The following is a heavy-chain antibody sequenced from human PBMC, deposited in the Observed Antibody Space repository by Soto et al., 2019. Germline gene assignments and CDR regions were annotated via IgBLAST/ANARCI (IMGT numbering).Heavy chain of an antibody. CDR3: ARAREYSSSYYYYYYMDV. J-gene: IGHJ6*03. Sequence: SVKDSCKASGGTFSSYAISWVRQAPGQGLEWMGGIIPILGTANYAQKFQGRVTITADKSTSTAYMELSSLRSEDTAVYYCARAREYSSSYYYYYYMDVWGKGTTVTVSS. D-gene: IGHD6-6*01. CDR2: IIPILGTA. V-gene: IGHV1-69*10. CDR1: GGTFSSYA.